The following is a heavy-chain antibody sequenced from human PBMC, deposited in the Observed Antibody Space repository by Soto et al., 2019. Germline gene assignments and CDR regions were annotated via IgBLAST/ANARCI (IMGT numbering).Heavy chain of an antibody. Sequence: PGGSLRLSCAASGFTFSSYAMSWVRQAPGKGLEWVSAISGSGGSTYYADSVKGRFTISRDNSKNTLYLQMNSLRAEDTAVYYCAKGLLYYYGSGSYYNYWGQGTLVTVSS. CDR1: GFTFSSYA. D-gene: IGHD3-10*01. J-gene: IGHJ4*02. CDR3: AKGLLYYYGSGSYYNY. V-gene: IGHV3-23*01. CDR2: ISGSGGST.